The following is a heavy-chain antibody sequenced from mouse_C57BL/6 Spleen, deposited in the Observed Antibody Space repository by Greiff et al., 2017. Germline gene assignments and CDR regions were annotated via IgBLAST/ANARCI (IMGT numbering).Heavy chain of an antibody. J-gene: IGHJ4*01. CDR2: ISSGSSTI. D-gene: IGHD1-2*01. V-gene: IGHV5-17*01. Sequence: EVKLVESGGGLVKPGGSLKLSCAASGFTFSDYGMHWVRQAPEKGLEWVAYISSGSSTIYYADTVKGRFTISRDNAKNTLFLQMTSLRSEDTARYYCARSHYGLYAMDYWGQGTSVTVSS. CDR3: ARSHYGLYAMDY. CDR1: GFTFSDYG.